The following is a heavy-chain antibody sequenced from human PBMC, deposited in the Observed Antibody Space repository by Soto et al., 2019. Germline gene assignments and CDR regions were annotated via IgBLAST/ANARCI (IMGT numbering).Heavy chain of an antibody. D-gene: IGHD6-13*01. J-gene: IGHJ4*02. V-gene: IGHV4-30-2*02. Sequence: PSETLSLTCAVSGGSISSGGYSWSWIRQPPGKGLEWIGYIYHSGSTYYNPSLKSRVTISVDTSKNQFSLKLLSVTTADTAVYFCAAGEASSRNLAPYYLDFWGQGTLVTVSS. CDR3: AAGEASSRNLAPYYLDF. CDR2: IYHSGST. CDR1: GGSISSGGYS.